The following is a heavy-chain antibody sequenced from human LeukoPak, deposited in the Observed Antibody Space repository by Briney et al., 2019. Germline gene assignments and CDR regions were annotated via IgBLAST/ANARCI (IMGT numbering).Heavy chain of an antibody. J-gene: IGHJ4*02. V-gene: IGHV4-39*01. D-gene: IGHD3-10*01. CDR1: GGSISGTTSY. CDR2: IYYSGNT. Sequence: KPSETLSLTCTVSGGSISGTTSYWGWIRQPPGKGLQWIGSIYYSGNTYYNPSLKSRVTISVDTSKNQFSLTLNPVTAADTAVYYCATLLSAPRDYWGQGTLVTVSS. CDR3: ATLLSAPRDY.